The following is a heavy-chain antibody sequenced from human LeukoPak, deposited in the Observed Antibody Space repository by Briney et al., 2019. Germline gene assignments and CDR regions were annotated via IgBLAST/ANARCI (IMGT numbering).Heavy chain of an antibody. J-gene: IGHJ4*03. V-gene: IGHV3-30*04. CDR2: ISYDGSNK. CDR1: GFTFSSYA. Sequence: GRSLRLSCAASGFTFSSYAMHWVRQAPGKGLEWVAVISYDGSNKYYADSVKGRFTISRDNSKNTLYLQMDSLRAEDTAVYYCARDLCSGGSCSDYWGQGTLVTVSS. D-gene: IGHD2-15*01. CDR3: ARDLCSGGSCSDY.